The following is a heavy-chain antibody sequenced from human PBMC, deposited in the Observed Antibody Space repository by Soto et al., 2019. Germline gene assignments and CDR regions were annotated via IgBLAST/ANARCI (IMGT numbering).Heavy chain of an antibody. Sequence: EVQLVESGGGLVQPGGSLRLSCAASGFTFSSYWMSWVRQAPGKGLEWVANIKQDGSEKYYVDSVKGRFTISRDNAKNSLYLQMNSLRAEDTAVYYCARVKWHIVVVTAIRGEGWFDPWGQGTLVTVSS. CDR3: ARVKWHIVVVTAIRGEGWFDP. J-gene: IGHJ5*02. V-gene: IGHV3-7*03. CDR1: GFTFSSYW. CDR2: IKQDGSEK. D-gene: IGHD2-21*02.